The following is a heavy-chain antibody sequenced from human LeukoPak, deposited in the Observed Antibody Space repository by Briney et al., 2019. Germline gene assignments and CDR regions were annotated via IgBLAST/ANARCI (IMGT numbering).Heavy chain of an antibody. J-gene: IGHJ3*02. D-gene: IGHD5-18*01. V-gene: IGHV4-59*12. Sequence: SETLSLTCTVSGGSISSYYWSWIRQPPGKGLEWIGYIYYSGSTNYNPSLKSRVTISVDTSKNQFSLKLSSVTAADTAVYYCARGPFVRGYSYGKDAFDIWGQGTMVTVSS. CDR2: IYYSGST. CDR1: GGSISSYY. CDR3: ARGPFVRGYSYGKDAFDI.